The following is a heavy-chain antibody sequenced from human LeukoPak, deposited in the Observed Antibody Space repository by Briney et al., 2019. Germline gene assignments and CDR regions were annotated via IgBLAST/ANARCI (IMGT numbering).Heavy chain of an antibody. J-gene: IGHJ4*02. Sequence: SRGSLRLSCAASGFTLSGYGMHWVRQAPGKGLEWVSFIRYDGSDKYYPDSVKGRFTTSRDNSKNSLYMQMTSLRADDTAVYYCAAINIAQLPIRVYWGQGTLVTVSS. V-gene: IGHV3-30*02. CDR3: AAINIAQLPIRVY. D-gene: IGHD5-24*01. CDR1: GFTLSGYG. CDR2: IRYDGSDK.